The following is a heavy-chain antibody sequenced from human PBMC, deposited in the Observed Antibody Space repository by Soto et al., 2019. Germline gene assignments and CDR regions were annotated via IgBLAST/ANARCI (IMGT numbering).Heavy chain of an antibody. J-gene: IGHJ5*02. V-gene: IGHV4-61*01. D-gene: IGHD3-3*01. CDR3: ARHEITIFGVVIIPSSWFDP. CDR1: GGSVSSGSYY. Sequence: QVQLQESGPGLGKPSETLSLTCPVSGGSVSSGSYYWSWIRQPPGKGLERIGYIYYSGSTNYNPSLKSRVTISVDTSKNQFSLKLSSVTAADTAVYYCARHEITIFGVVIIPSSWFDPWGQGTLVTVSS. CDR2: IYYSGST.